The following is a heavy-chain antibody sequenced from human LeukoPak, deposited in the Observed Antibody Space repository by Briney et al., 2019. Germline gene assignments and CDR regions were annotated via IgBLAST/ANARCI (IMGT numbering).Heavy chain of an antibody. D-gene: IGHD3-22*01. CDR2: IYYSGST. J-gene: IGHJ4*02. Sequence: SETLSLTCTVSGGSISSSSYYWGWIRQPPGKGLEWIGSIYYSGSTYYNPSLKSRVTISVDTSKDQFSLRLSSVTAADTAVYYCARLYYDSSGYLDYWGQGTLVTVSS. CDR3: ARLYYDSSGYLDY. V-gene: IGHV4-39*07. CDR1: GGSISSSSYY.